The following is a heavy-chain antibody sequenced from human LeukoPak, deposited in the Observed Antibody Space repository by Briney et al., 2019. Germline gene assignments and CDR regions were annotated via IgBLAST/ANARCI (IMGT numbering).Heavy chain of an antibody. J-gene: IGHJ6*03. CDR3: AKDELHGGWYDYYYMDV. Sequence: GGSLRLSCAASGFTFSSYGMHWVRQAPGKGLEGVAFIRYDGSNKYYADSVKGRFTISRDNSQNTLYLQMNSLRAEDTAVYYCAKDELHGGWYDYYYMDVWGKGTTVTISS. D-gene: IGHD6-19*01. CDR1: GFTFSSYG. V-gene: IGHV3-30*02. CDR2: IRYDGSNK.